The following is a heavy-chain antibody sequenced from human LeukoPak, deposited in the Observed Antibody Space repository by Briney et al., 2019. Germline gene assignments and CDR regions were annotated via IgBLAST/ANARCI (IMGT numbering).Heavy chain of an antibody. CDR1: GYTFTSYG. Sequence: ASVKVSCKASGYTFTSYGISWVRQAPGQGLEWMGWISAYNGNTNYAQKLQGRVTMTTDTSTSTAYMELRSLRSDDTAVYYCGITSYYGPLNWFDPWGQGTLVTVSS. CDR2: ISAYNGNT. D-gene: IGHD3-10*01. J-gene: IGHJ5*02. V-gene: IGHV1-18*01. CDR3: GITSYYGPLNWFDP.